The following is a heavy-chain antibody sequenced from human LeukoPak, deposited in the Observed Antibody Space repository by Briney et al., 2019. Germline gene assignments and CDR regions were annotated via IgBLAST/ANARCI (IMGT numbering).Heavy chain of an antibody. V-gene: IGHV4-39*01. J-gene: IGHJ4*02. CDR1: DDAISATAYY. D-gene: IGHD3-10*01. CDR3: ARHFRFIGFGELLAFDT. Sequence: SETLSLTCSVSDDAISATAYYWGWVRQSPGKGLEWIGSIFYNGDTYYDPSLKSRISISIDTSKNQFSLNLNSMTAADSGVYYCARHFRFIGFGELLAFDTWGQGTRVIVSS. CDR2: IFYNGDT.